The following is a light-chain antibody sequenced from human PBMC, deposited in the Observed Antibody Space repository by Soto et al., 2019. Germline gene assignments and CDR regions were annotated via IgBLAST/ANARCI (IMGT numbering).Light chain of an antibody. CDR1: SSDVGGYNY. CDR2: EVS. CDR3: SSDRSPSTRV. Sequence: QSALTQPASVAGSPGQSIIISCTGTSSDVGGYNYVSWYQQHPGKAPKLMIYEVSNRPSGVSNRFSGSKSGNTSALTISGLRAEDEDDYYCSSDRSPSTRVFGGGTKLTVL. V-gene: IGLV2-14*01. J-gene: IGLJ2*01.